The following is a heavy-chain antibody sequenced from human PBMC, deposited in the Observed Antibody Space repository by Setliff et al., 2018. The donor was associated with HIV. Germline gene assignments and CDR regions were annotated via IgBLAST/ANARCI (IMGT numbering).Heavy chain of an antibody. CDR1: GSSISSSYR. J-gene: IGHJ4*01. D-gene: IGHD1-26*01. Sequence: KPSETLSLTCAVSGSSISSSYRWGWIRQSPGKGLEWIGNIYNSGSTYYSPSLETRVAIFVDTSKNQFSLRPSSVTAADSAMYYCVRHDPPNSGRFYFDLWGRGTLVTVSS. CDR2: IYNSGST. V-gene: IGHV4-28*01. CDR3: VRHDPPNSGRFYFDL.